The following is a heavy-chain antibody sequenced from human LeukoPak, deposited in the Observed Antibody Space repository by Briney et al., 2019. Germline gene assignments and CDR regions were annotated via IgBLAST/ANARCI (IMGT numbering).Heavy chain of an antibody. CDR3: AREKDSSGWD. V-gene: IGHV3-30*04. D-gene: IGHD6-19*01. CDR2: ISYDGSNK. J-gene: IGHJ4*02. CDR1: GFTFSSYA. Sequence: EPGRSLRLSCAASGFTFSSYAMHWVRQAPGKGLEWVAVISYDGSNKYYADSVKGRFIISRDSSKNTLYLQMNSLRAEDTAVYYCAREKDSSGWDWGQGTLVTVSS.